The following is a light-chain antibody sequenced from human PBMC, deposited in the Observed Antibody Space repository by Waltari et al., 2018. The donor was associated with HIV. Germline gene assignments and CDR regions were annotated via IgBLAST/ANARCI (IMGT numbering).Light chain of an antibody. CDR3: QQYNNWPPYT. Sequence: EIVMTQSPATLSVSPGERATLSCRASQSVTSNLAWYQQKPGQAPRLLIYGASTRATGIPARFSGSGSGTECTLTISRLQSEDCAVYYCQQYNNWPPYTFGQGTKLEIK. CDR1: QSVTSN. J-gene: IGKJ2*01. CDR2: GAS. V-gene: IGKV3-15*01.